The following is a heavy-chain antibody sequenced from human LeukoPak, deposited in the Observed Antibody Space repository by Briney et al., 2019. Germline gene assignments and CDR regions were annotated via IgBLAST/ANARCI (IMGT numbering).Heavy chain of an antibody. V-gene: IGHV4-59*08. CDR1: GGSISSYY. D-gene: IGHD1-26*01. CDR2: IYYSGST. J-gene: IGHJ4*02. Sequence: SETLSLTCTVSGGSISSYYWSWIRQPPGKGLEWIGYIYYSGSTNYNPSLKSRVTISVDTSKNQFSLKLSSVTAADTAVYYCARHVSVWDPAGYWGQGTLVTVSS. CDR3: ARHVSVWDPAGY.